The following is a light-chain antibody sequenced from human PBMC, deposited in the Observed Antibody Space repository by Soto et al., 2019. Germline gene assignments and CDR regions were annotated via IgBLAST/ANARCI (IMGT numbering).Light chain of an antibody. V-gene: IGKV3-11*01. CDR2: GAS. Sequence: EIVMTQSPATLSVSPGERATLSCRASQSVSSNLAWYQQKPGQAPRLLIYGASDRATGIPARFSGSGSGTDFTLTISSLEPEDFAVYYCQQRSNWPSITVGQGTRLEIK. CDR1: QSVSSN. CDR3: QQRSNWPSIT. J-gene: IGKJ5*01.